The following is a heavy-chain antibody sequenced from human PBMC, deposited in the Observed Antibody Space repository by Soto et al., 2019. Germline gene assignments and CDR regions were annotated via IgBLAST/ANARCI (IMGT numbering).Heavy chain of an antibody. J-gene: IGHJ4*02. D-gene: IGHD2-8*02. CDR1: GFTVSTYG. CDR2: ISRDGGTK. Sequence: QVQLVESGGGVVQPGRSLRLSCAVSGFTVSTYGMHWVRQAPGKGLEWVAVISRDGGTKYYADSVKGRFPICRDNSRNGLFLEMNCLRGDDMVVYYCTGEVASGYWGQGTLVTVSS. CDR3: TGEVASGY. V-gene: IGHV3-30*03.